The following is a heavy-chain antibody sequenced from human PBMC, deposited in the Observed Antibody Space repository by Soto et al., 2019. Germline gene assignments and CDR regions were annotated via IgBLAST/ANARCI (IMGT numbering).Heavy chain of an antibody. J-gene: IGHJ5*02. CDR2: IYYSGST. D-gene: IGHD2-15*01. Sequence: SETLSLTCTVSGGSISSGGYYWSWIRQHPGKGLEWIGYIYYSGSTYYNPSPKSRVTISVDTSKNQFSLKLSSVTAADTAVYYCARERRVVVAATGWFATWGQGTLVPVSS. CDR3: ARERRVVVAATGWFAT. V-gene: IGHV4-31*03. CDR1: GGSISSGGYY.